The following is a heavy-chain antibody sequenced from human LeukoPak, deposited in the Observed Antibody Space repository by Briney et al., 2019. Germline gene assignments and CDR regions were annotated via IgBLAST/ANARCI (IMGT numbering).Heavy chain of an antibody. V-gene: IGHV4-4*02. J-gene: IGHJ4*02. CDR1: GYSITNSHW. Sequence: SGTLSLTCAVSGYSITNSHWWSWVRQPPGKGLEWIGVIYLSGDTDYNPYLKSRVTISIDKSKNQFSLKLTSVTAADTAVYYCAKDPHTGIAPGYWGQGTLVTVSS. CDR2: IYLSGDT. CDR3: AKDPHTGIAPGY. D-gene: IGHD5-18*01.